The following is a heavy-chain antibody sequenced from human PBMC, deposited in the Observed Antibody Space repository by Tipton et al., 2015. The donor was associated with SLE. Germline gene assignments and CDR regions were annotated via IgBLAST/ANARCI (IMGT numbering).Heavy chain of an antibody. Sequence: TLSLPCTVSGASTNTKYWTWIRQSPGKGLKWIGYANRNEGTKIKSSLERRVTISLDTSRSQFSLRLRSVTAADTAVYYCARGGLGVSYYYYMDVWGKVTTVTVSS. V-gene: IGHV4-59*13. CDR1: GASTNTKY. J-gene: IGHJ6*03. D-gene: IGHD3-10*01. CDR2: ANRNEGT. CDR3: ARGGLGVSYYYYMDV.